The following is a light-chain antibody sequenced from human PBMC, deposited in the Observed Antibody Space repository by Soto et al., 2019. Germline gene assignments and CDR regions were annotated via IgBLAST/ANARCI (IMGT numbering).Light chain of an antibody. J-gene: IGLJ1*01. CDR2: EVH. CDR3: NSYTGTSNV. Sequence: QSVLTQPPSGSGSLGQSVTISCTGTSSDIGAYRYVSWYQQHPGKAPKLIIYEVHERPSGVPARFSGSKSANTASLTISGLQAEDEADYYCNSYTGTSNVFGTGTKVTVL. CDR1: SSDIGAYRY. V-gene: IGLV2-8*01.